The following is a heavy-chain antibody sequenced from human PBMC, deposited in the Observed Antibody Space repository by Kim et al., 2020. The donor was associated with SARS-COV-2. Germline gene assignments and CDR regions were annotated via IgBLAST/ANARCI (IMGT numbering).Heavy chain of an antibody. V-gene: IGHV3-21*01. Sequence: GGSLRLSCAASGFTFSSYSMNWVRQAPGKGLEWVSSISSSSSYIYYADSVKGRFTISRDNAKNSLYLQMNSLRAEDTAVYYCASGAVDTAMVGGDYYYGMDVWGQGTTVIVSS. CDR3: ASGAVDTAMVGGDYYYGMDV. CDR1: GFTFSSYS. CDR2: ISSSSSYI. J-gene: IGHJ6*02. D-gene: IGHD5-18*01.